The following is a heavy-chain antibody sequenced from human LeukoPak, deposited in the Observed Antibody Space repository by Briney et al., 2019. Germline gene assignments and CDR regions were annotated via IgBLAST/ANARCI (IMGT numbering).Heavy chain of an antibody. CDR2: IYYSGST. J-gene: IGHJ6*03. Sequence: SSETLSLTCTVSGGSISSGGYYWSWIRQHPGKGLEWIGYIYYSGSTYYNLSLKSRVTISVDTSKNQFSLKLSSATAADTAVYYCARSYGEYYYYYYMDVWGKGTTVTVSS. D-gene: IGHD3-10*01. CDR1: GGSISSGGYY. V-gene: IGHV4-31*03. CDR3: ARSYGEYYYYYYMDV.